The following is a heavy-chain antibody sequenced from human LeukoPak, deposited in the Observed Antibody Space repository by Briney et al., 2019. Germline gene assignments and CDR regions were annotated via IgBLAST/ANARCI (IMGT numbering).Heavy chain of an antibody. CDR3: ATRDADYEYYFDY. D-gene: IGHD4-17*01. CDR1: GYTFTSYA. V-gene: IGHV1-69*13. J-gene: IGHJ4*02. Sequence: ASVKVSCKASGYTFTSYAMNWVRQAPGQGLEWMGGIIPNFGTPHLAQNFQDRVTITADESTSTVYMEMRSLTSEDTAIFYCATRDADYEYYFDYWGQGTLVTVSS. CDR2: IIPNFGTP.